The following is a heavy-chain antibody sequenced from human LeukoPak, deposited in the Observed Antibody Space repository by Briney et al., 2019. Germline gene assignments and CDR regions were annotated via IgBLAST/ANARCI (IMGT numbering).Heavy chain of an antibody. CDR1: GGSISSHY. D-gene: IGHD2-2*01. CDR2: IYYSGYT. V-gene: IGHV4-59*11. J-gene: IGHJ6*02. CDR3: ATVPGYCTRTSCHNSYHYGMAV. Sequence: PAGTPSLTCPVSGGSISSHYWSWIRQPPGKGLEWIGYIYYSGYTNYNPSLTSPANIPVDASKHPLSLNPSSLTAADTAVYYCATVPGYCTRTSCHNSYHYGMAVWGQATTVTVSS.